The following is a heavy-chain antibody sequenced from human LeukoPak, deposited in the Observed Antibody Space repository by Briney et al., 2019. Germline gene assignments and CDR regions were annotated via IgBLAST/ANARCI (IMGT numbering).Heavy chain of an antibody. Sequence: GASVKVSCKASGGTFSSYAISWVRQAPGQGLEWMGRIIPIFGIANYAQKFQGRVTTTADKSTSTAYMELSSLRSEDTAVYYCARPDYYDSSGYIYYYYYGMDVWGQGTTVTVSS. V-gene: IGHV1-69*04. CDR2: IIPIFGIA. CDR1: GGTFSSYA. CDR3: ARPDYYDSSGYIYYYYYGMDV. D-gene: IGHD3-22*01. J-gene: IGHJ6*02.